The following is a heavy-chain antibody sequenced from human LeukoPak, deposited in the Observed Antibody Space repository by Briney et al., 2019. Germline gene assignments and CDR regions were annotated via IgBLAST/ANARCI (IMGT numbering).Heavy chain of an antibody. CDR1: GFTFSTYG. CDR2: IRYDGSNK. J-gene: IGHJ4*02. D-gene: IGHD1-1*01. Sequence: GGSLRLSCAASGFTFSTYGMHWVRQAPGKGLEWVAFIRYDGSNKYYADSVKGRLTISRDNSKNTLYLQMNSLRAEDTAMYFCAKDKDPWKSTSISDFDYWGQGTLVTVSS. CDR3: AKDKDPWKSTSISDFDY. V-gene: IGHV3-30*02.